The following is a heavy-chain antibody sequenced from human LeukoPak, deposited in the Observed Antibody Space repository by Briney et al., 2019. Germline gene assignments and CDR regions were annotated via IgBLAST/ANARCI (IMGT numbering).Heavy chain of an antibody. D-gene: IGHD1-1*01. V-gene: IGHV4-59*01. J-gene: IGHJ4*02. CDR1: GGSISRYY. Sequence: SETLSLTCAVSGGSISRYYWSWIRQPPGKGLEWIGYIYISGSTNYNPSLKNRVTISVDRSKSQFSLELSSVTAADTAISYCAKEGSNWNVDYRGQGTLVTVSS. CDR3: AKEGSNWNVDY. CDR2: IYISGST.